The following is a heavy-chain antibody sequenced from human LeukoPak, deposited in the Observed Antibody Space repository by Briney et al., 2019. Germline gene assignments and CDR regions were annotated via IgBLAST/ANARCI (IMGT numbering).Heavy chain of an antibody. CDR1: GFTFTSSA. Sequence: SVKVSCKASGFTFTSSAMQWVRQARGQRLEWIGWIVVGSGNTNYAQKFQERVTITRDMSTSTAYMELSSLRSEDTAVYYCAAAPNYCDSSGYSYWGQGTLVTVSS. CDR3: AAAPNYCDSSGYSY. J-gene: IGHJ4*02. V-gene: IGHV1-58*02. CDR2: IVVGSGNT. D-gene: IGHD3-22*01.